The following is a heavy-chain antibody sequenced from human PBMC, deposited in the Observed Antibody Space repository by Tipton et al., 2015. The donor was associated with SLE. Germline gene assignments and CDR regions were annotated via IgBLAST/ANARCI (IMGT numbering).Heavy chain of an antibody. V-gene: IGHV1-2*06. J-gene: IGHJ4*02. D-gene: IGHD2-21*01. CDR3: ARARGKLVMDLYY. CDR1: GYTFTGYY. CDR2: INPNSGGT. Sequence: QSGAEVKKPGASVKVSCKASGYTFTGYYMHWVRQAPGQGLEWMGRINPNSGGTNYAQKFQGRLTMTRDTSISTAYMELSRLRADDPAVYYCARARGKLVMDLYYWGQGTLVTVSS.